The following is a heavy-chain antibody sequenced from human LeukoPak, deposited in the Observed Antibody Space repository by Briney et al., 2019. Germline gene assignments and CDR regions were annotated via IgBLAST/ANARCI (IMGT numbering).Heavy chain of an antibody. V-gene: IGHV3-43D*03. CDR1: GFTFDDYA. J-gene: IGHJ4*02. Sequence: GGSLRLSCAASGFTFDDYAMHWVRQAPGKGLEWVSLISWDGDNTYYADSVKGRFTISRDNAKNSLYLQMNSLRAEDTAVYYCARSSGSYRGLNYWGQGTLVTVSS. CDR3: ARSSGSYRGLNY. CDR2: ISWDGDNT. D-gene: IGHD1-26*01.